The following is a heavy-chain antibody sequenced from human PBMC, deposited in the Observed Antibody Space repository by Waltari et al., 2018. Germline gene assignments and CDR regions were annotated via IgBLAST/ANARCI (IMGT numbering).Heavy chain of an antibody. D-gene: IGHD3-22*01. Sequence: QLQLQESGSGLVKPSQTLSLTCAVSGGSISSGGYSWSWIRQPPGKGLEWIGYIYHSGSTYYNPSLKGRVTISVDRSKNEFSLKLSSVTAADTAVYYCASCMRPYYYDSSGPLGAFDIWGQGTMVTVSS. J-gene: IGHJ3*02. V-gene: IGHV4-30-2*01. CDR2: IYHSGST. CDR1: GGSISSGGYS. CDR3: ASCMRPYYYDSSGPLGAFDI.